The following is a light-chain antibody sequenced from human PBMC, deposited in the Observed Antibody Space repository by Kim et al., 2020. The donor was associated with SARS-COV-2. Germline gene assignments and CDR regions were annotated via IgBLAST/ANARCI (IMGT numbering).Light chain of an antibody. Sequence: DIQMTQSPSTLSASVGDRVTITCRASQSISSWLAWYQQKPGKAPKLLIYMASSLESGVPSRFSGSGSGTEFTLTITSLQPDDFATYYCQQYNTYSWTCGRGTKVDIK. CDR2: MAS. CDR1: QSISSW. J-gene: IGKJ1*01. CDR3: QQYNTYSWT. V-gene: IGKV1-5*03.